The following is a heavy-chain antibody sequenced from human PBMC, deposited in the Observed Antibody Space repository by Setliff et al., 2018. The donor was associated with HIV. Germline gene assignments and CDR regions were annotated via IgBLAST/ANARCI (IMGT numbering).Heavy chain of an antibody. J-gene: IGHJ3*02. CDR3: AREYYDFWSGYSDAFHI. CDR2: ISAYNGNT. D-gene: IGHD3-3*01. Sequence: ASVKVSCKISGYTPTEVSMHWVRQAPGKGLEWMGWISAYNGNTNYAQTLQGRVTMTTDTSTSTAYMELRSLRSDDTAVYYCAREYYDFWSGYSDAFHIWGQGTMVTVTS. V-gene: IGHV1-18*01. CDR1: GYTPTEVS.